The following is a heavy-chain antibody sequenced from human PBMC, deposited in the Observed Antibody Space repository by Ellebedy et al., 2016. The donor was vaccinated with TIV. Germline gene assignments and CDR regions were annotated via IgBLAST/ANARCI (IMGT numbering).Heavy chain of an antibody. V-gene: IGHV4-59*01. Sequence: MPGGSLRLSCIVSGGSISRYYWSWIRQPPGRGLEWIGNIYYTGTTNYNPSLQSRVTISLDTSKTQFSLRLTSVTAADTAVYYCARIGGVSFGERPIDYWGQGTLVTVSS. CDR3: ARIGGVSFGERPIDY. CDR2: IYYTGTT. J-gene: IGHJ4*02. D-gene: IGHD3-10*01. CDR1: GGSISRYY.